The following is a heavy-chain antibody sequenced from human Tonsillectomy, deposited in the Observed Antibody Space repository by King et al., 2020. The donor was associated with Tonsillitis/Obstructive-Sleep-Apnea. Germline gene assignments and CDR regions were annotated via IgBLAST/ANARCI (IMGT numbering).Heavy chain of an antibody. CDR3: AREVVPAAKNYYYYGMDV. J-gene: IGHJ6*02. Sequence: VQLQESGPGLVKPSETLSLTCTVSGGSISSYYWSWIRQPPGKGLEWIGYIYYSGSTNYNPSLKSRVTISVDTSKNQFSLKLSAVTAADTAVYYCAREVVPAAKNYYYYGMDVWGQGTTVTVSS. CDR2: IYYSGST. D-gene: IGHD2-2*01. V-gene: IGHV4-59*01. CDR1: GGSISSYY.